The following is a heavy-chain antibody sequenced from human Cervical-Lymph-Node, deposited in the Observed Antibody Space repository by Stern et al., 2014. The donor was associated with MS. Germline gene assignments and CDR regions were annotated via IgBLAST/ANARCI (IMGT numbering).Heavy chain of an antibody. V-gene: IGHV3-30*01. Sequence: VQLVESGGGVVQPGRSLRLSCAASGFTFSSYAMHWVRQAPGKGLEWVAVISYDGSNKYYADSVKVRFTISRDNSKNTLYLQMNSLRAEDTAVYYCAREGQGLAYWGQGTLVTVSS. CDR3: AREGQGLAY. D-gene: IGHD2-21*01. CDR2: ISYDGSNK. CDR1: GFTFSSYA. J-gene: IGHJ4*02.